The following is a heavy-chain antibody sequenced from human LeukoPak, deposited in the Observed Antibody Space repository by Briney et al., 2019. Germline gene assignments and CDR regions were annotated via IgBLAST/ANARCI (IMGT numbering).Heavy chain of an antibody. Sequence: PGGSLRLSCAASGFTFSDYYMSWIRQAPGKGLEGVSYISSSGSTIYYADSVKGRFTISRDNAKNSLYLQMNSLRAEDTAVYYCARDYSSGWFDYFDYWGQGTLVTVSS. CDR3: ARDYSSGWFDYFDY. CDR1: GFTFSDYY. V-gene: IGHV3-11*01. J-gene: IGHJ4*02. D-gene: IGHD6-19*01. CDR2: ISSSGSTI.